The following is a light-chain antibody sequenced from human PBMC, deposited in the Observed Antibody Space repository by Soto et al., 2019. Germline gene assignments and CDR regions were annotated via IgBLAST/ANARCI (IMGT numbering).Light chain of an antibody. CDR3: SSYTSTNTLV. CDR2: GVS. CDR1: SSDVGDYNY. J-gene: IGLJ2*01. V-gene: IGLV2-14*03. Sequence: QSVLTQPASVSGSPGQSITISCTGTSSDVGDYNYVSWYQQHPGKAPKLIIYGVSNRPSGISNRFSGSKSGNTASLTISGLQAEDEAEYYCSSYTSTNTLVFGGGTKVTFL.